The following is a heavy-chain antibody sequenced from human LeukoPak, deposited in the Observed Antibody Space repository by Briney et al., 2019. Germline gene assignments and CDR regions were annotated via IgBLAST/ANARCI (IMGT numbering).Heavy chain of an antibody. Sequence: GRSLRLSCAASGFIFSSYGMHWVRQAPGKGLEWVAVIWYDGSNKQYADSAKGRFTISRDNPKNTLYLEMNSLRAEDTAVYYCARSYDRSGYYFRMVEYWGQGTLVTVSS. CDR2: IWYDGSNK. V-gene: IGHV3-33*01. D-gene: IGHD3-22*01. CDR3: ARSYDRSGYYFRMVEY. CDR1: GFIFSSYG. J-gene: IGHJ4*02.